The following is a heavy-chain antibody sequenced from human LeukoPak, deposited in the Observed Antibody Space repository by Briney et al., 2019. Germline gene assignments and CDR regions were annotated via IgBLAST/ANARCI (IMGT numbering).Heavy chain of an antibody. J-gene: IGHJ4*02. V-gene: IGHV1-2*02. CDR2: INPDSGET. D-gene: IGHD4-11*01. CDR3: ARDRDYSKTERGFDY. CDR1: GHTFTDYY. Sequence: ASVKVSCKTSGHTFTDYYIHWVRQARGQGLEWMGWINPDSGETKSAKKFQGRVTMTGDTSISTAYMELSRVTSDDTAVYYCARDRDYSKTERGFDYWGQGTLVTVSS.